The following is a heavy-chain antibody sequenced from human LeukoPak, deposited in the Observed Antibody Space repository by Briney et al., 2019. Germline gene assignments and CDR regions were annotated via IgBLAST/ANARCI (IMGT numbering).Heavy chain of an antibody. J-gene: IGHJ4*02. Sequence: PGGSLRLSCAASGFTFNSNGMSWVRQAPGKGLELVSVISASGGSTYYADSVKGRFTISRDNSKNTLYLQINSLRVEDTALYYCTKFSLRGTYSFDHWGQGTLVTVSS. V-gene: IGHV3-23*01. D-gene: IGHD1-26*01. CDR3: TKFSLRGTYSFDH. CDR1: GFTFNSNG. CDR2: ISASGGST.